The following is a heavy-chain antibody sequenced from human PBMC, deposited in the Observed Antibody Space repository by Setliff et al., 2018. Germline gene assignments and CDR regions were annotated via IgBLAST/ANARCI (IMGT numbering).Heavy chain of an antibody. CDR2: IYPADSDT. D-gene: IGHD1-26*01. CDR3: ARVGPLTDDAFDI. J-gene: IGHJ3*02. Sequence: PRESLKISCKGSGYTFTNYWIAWVRQMPGKGLEYMGIIYPADSDTTYSPSFQGQVTISADKSINTAYLQWSSLKASDTAIYYCARVGPLTDDAFDIWGQGTMVTVS. CDR1: GYTFTNYW. V-gene: IGHV5-51*01.